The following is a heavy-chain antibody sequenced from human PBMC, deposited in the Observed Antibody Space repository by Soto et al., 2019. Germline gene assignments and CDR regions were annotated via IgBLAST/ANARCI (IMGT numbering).Heavy chain of an antibody. D-gene: IGHD3-3*01. Sequence: PGGSLRLSCAASGFTFSSYGMHWVRQAPGKGLEWVAVISYDGSNKYYADSVKGRFTISRDNSKNTLYLQMNSLRAEDTAVYYWAKDTHYVFWSVYYPVPPVDYWGQGPLVTFSS. J-gene: IGHJ4*02. CDR3: AKDTHYVFWSVYYPVPPVDY. CDR2: ISYDGSNK. CDR1: GFTFSSYG. V-gene: IGHV3-30*18.